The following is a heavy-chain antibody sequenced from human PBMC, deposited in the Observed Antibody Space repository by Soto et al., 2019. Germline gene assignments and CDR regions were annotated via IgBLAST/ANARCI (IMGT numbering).Heavy chain of an antibody. Sequence: SVKVSCKASGGTFSSYAISWVRQAPGQGLEWMGGIIPIFGTANYAQKFQGRVTITADESTSTAYMELSSLRSEDTAVYYCARDPRGYSYGPRGGYYYYGMDVWGQGTTVTVSS. V-gene: IGHV1-69*13. CDR3: ARDPRGYSYGPRGGYYYYGMDV. CDR1: GGTFSSYA. J-gene: IGHJ6*02. CDR2: IIPIFGTA. D-gene: IGHD5-18*01.